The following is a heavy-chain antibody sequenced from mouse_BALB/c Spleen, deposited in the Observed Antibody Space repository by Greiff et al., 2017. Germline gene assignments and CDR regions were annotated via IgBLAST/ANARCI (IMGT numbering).Heavy chain of an antibody. CDR2: IWAGGST. V-gene: IGHV2-9*02. D-gene: IGHD4-1*02. Sequence: VQLQESGPGLVAPSQSLSITCTVSGFSLTSYGVHWVRQPPGKGLEWLGVIWAGGSTNYNSALMSRLSISKDNSKSQVFLKMNSLQTDDTAMYYCARDRSTTGTGAMDYWGQGTSVTVSS. J-gene: IGHJ4*01. CDR1: GFSLTSYG. CDR3: ARDRSTTGTGAMDY.